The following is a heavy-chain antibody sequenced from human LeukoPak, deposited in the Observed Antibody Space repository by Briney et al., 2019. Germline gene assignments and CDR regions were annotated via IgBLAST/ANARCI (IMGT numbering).Heavy chain of an antibody. Sequence: ASVKVSCKAPGYTFTSYGISWVRQAPGQGLEWMGWISGYNGNPNYAQKLQGRVTMTTDTSTSTAYMELRSLRADDTAVYYCGRSYNSSHPDWFDPWGQGTLVTVSS. CDR2: ISGYNGNP. V-gene: IGHV1-18*01. D-gene: IGHD6-6*01. CDR3: GRSYNSSHPDWFDP. CDR1: GYTFTSYG. J-gene: IGHJ5*02.